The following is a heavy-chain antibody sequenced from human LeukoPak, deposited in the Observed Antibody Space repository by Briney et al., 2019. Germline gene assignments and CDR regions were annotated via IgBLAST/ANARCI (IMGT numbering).Heavy chain of an antibody. CDR3: AKDRIVVLPAAIPFDY. V-gene: IGHV3-23*01. D-gene: IGHD2-2*02. CDR1: GFTFSSYA. CDR2: ISGSGGST. Sequence: GGSLRLSCAASGFTFSSYAMRWVRQAPRKGLEWVSAISGSGGSTYYADSVKGRFTISRDNSKNTLYLQMNSLRAEDTAVYYCAKDRIVVLPAAIPFDYWGQGTLVTVSS. J-gene: IGHJ4*02.